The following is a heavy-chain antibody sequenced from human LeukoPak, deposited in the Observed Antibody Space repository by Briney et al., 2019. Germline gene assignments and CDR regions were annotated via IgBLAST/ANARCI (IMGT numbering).Heavy chain of an antibody. V-gene: IGHV3-74*01. J-gene: IGHJ4*02. CDR1: GFSFSSYW. CDR3: LRDLNWSLDQ. CDR2: IKSDGITI. Sequence: GGSLRLSCAVSGFSFSSYWMSWVRQAPGKGLVWVSRIKSDGITITYADSVKGRFTISRDNAKNTLYLQMNSLRAEDTAVYYCLRDLNWSLDQWGQGTLVTVSS. D-gene: IGHD1-20*01.